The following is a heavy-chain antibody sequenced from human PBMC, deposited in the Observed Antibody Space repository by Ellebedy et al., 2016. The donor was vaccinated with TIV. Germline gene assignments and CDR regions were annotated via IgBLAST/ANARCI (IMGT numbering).Heavy chain of an antibody. CDR3: ARAGDTTGIDY. D-gene: IGHD1-14*01. V-gene: IGHV4-59*01. CDR2: IYYSGST. Sequence: SETLSLXXTVSGGSISSYYWSWIRQPPGKGLEWIGYIYYSGSTNYNPSLKSRVTISVDTSKNQFSLKLSSVTAADTAVYYCARAGDTTGIDYWGQGTLVTVSS. CDR1: GGSISSYY. J-gene: IGHJ4*02.